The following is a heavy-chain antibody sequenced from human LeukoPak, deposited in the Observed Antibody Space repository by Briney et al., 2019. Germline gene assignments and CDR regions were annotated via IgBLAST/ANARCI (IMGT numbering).Heavy chain of an antibody. Sequence: PSETLSLTCAVYGGSFSGYYWSWIRQPPGKGLEWIGSIYYSGSTYYNPSLKSRVTISVDTSKNQFSLKLSSVTAADTAVYYCARGNVYYSGYLEGWGQGTLVTVSS. J-gene: IGHJ4*02. CDR3: ARGNVYYSGYLEG. CDR2: IYYSGST. V-gene: IGHV4-34*01. CDR1: GGSFSGYY. D-gene: IGHD5-12*01.